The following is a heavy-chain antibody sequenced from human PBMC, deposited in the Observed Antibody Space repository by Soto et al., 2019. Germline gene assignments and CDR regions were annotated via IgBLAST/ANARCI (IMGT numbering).Heavy chain of an antibody. V-gene: IGHV1-58*02. CDR3: PVPRGVPDYDFWSGYPAHDAFDI. CDR1: GFTFTSSA. CDR2: IVVGSGNT. Sequence: ASVKVSCKASGFTFTSSAMQWVRQARGQRLEWIGWIVVGSGNTNYAQKFQERVTITRDMSTSTAYMELSSLRSEDTAVYCCPVPRGVPDYDFWSGYPAHDAFDIWGQGTMVTVSS. D-gene: IGHD3-3*01. J-gene: IGHJ3*02.